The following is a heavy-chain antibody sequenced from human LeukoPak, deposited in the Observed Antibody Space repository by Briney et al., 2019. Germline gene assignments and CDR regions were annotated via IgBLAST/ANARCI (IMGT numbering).Heavy chain of an antibody. D-gene: IGHD3-22*01. V-gene: IGHV1-8*01. Sequence: ASAKVSCKAPGYTFTSYDINWVRQATGQGLEWMGWMNPNSGNTGYAQKFQGRVTMTRNTSISTAYMELSSLRSEDTAVYYCARGDGYYYDSSGYYVWGQGTLVTVSS. J-gene: IGHJ4*02. CDR1: GYTFTSYD. CDR2: MNPNSGNT. CDR3: ARGDGYYYDSSGYYV.